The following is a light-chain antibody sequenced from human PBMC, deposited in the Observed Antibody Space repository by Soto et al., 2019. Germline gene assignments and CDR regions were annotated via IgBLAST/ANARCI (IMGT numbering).Light chain of an antibody. J-gene: IGKJ2*01. CDR3: QQYNTWPHT. V-gene: IGKV3-15*01. CDR2: GAS. CDR1: QSVSSN. Sequence: EIVMTQSPATLSVSPGERATLSCRASQSVSSNLAWYQQKPGQAPRLLIYGASTRATGIPARFSGSGSGTEFTLTISSLQSEDFAVCYCQQYNTWPHTFGQGTKLEIK.